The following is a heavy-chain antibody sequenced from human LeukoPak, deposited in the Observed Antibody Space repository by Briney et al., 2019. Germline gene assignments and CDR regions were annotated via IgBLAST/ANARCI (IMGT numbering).Heavy chain of an antibody. V-gene: IGHV3-23*01. J-gene: IGHJ6*02. CDR3: AKSVAIYFYYGLDV. Sequence: GGSLRLSCAASGFTFSSSAMSWVRQVPGKGLEWVSGISASGGSTSYADSVRGRFTISRDNSKNTLFLQMDSLRAEDTAPYYCAKSVAIYFYYGLDVWGQGTTVTVSS. D-gene: IGHD3-3*01. CDR1: GFTFSSSA. CDR2: ISASGGST.